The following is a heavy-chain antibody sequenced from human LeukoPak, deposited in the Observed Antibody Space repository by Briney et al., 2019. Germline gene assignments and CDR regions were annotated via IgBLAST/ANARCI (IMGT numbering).Heavy chain of an antibody. CDR1: GFSLGTGGVG. V-gene: IGHV2-5*02. CDR2: IYWDDDK. D-gene: IGHD3-22*01. CDR3: AHRPLYDSPYYFDY. Sequence: KVSGPTLVNPTQTLTLTCTFSGFSLGTGGVGVGWIRQPPGKALEWLALIYWDDDKRYSPSLKSRLTITKDTSKNQVVLTMTNMDPVDTATYYCAHRPLYDSPYYFDYWGQGTLVTVSS. J-gene: IGHJ4*02.